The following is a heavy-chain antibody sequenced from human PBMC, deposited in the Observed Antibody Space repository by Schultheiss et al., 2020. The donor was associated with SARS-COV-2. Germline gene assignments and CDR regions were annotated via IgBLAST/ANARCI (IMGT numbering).Heavy chain of an antibody. D-gene: IGHD6-19*01. V-gene: IGHV3-33*06. CDR2: IWYDGSNE. CDR3: ANNAVAGALVMYFQQ. CDR1: AFPFSTYG. J-gene: IGHJ1*01. Sequence: GGSLRLSCTVSAFPFSTYGMHWVRQSPGKGLEWVAAIWYDGSNEKYADSVKGRFTISRDNSKNTLSLQMNSLRAEDTALYYCANNAVAGALVMYFQQWGQGTLVTVSS.